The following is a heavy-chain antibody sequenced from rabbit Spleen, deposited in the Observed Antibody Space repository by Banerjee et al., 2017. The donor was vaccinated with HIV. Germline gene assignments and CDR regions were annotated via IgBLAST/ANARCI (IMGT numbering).Heavy chain of an antibody. J-gene: IGHJ4*01. CDR3: ARGAWSTDCMNL. CDR1: GFTLSAYY. Sequence: QSLEESGGDLVKPGASLTLTCTASGFTLSAYYMCWVRQAPGKGLEWIACIGDGDGSTYYASWAKGRFTISKTSSTTVTLQMTSLTVADTATYFCARGAWSTDCMNLWGPGTLVTVS. V-gene: IGHV1S40*01. CDR2: IGDGDGST. D-gene: IGHD7-1*01.